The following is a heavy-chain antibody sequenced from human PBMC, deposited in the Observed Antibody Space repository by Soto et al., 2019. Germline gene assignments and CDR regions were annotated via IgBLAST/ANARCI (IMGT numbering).Heavy chain of an antibody. CDR3: ARVVGANHFDY. Sequence: TSETLSLTCTVSGGSISSYYWSWIRQPPGKGLEWIGYIYYSGSTNYNPSLKSRVTISVDTSKNQFSLKLSSVTAADTAVYYCARVVGANHFDYWGQGTLVTVSS. J-gene: IGHJ4*02. D-gene: IGHD1-26*01. CDR2: IYYSGST. CDR1: GGSISSYY. V-gene: IGHV4-59*01.